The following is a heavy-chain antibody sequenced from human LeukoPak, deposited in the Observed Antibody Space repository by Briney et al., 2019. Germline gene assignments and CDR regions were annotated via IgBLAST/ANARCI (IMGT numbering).Heavy chain of an antibody. CDR3: ARASTYYYDSSGYYPLDL. V-gene: IGHV3-11*01. Sequence: GGSLTLSCAASGFSFSDYAMGWIRQAPGKGLEWVSYISSSGSTIYYADSVKGRFTISRDNAKNSLYLQMNSLRAEDTAVYYCARASTYYYDSSGYYPLDLWGRGTLVTVSS. J-gene: IGHJ2*01. CDR2: ISSSGSTI. CDR1: GFSFSDYA. D-gene: IGHD3-22*01.